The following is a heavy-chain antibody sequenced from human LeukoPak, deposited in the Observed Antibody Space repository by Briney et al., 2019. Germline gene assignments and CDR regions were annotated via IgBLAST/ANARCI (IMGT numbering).Heavy chain of an antibody. CDR3: VRDHEYSFDY. J-gene: IGHJ4*02. CDR2: ITTTGGST. D-gene: IGHD4-11*01. CDR1: GFTFSSHA. Sequence: PGGSLRLSCAASGFTFSSHAMYWVRQAPGEGLEYVSAITTTGGSTSYANSVRGRFTISRDDSKNTLYLQMYSLRAEDMAVYYCVRDHEYSFDYWGQGTLVTVSS. V-gene: IGHV3-64*01.